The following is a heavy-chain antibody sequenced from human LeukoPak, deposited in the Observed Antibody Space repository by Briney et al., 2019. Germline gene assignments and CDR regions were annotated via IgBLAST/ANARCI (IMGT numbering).Heavy chain of an antibody. D-gene: IGHD6-6*01. Sequence: GGSLRLSXAASGFTFSSYGMHWVRQAPGKGLEWVAFIRYDGSNKYYADSVKGRFTISRDNSKNTLYLQMNSLRAEDTALYYCAKALAARNYYYYYMDVWGKGTTVTVSS. J-gene: IGHJ6*03. CDR1: GFTFSSYG. CDR3: AKALAARNYYYYYMDV. CDR2: IRYDGSNK. V-gene: IGHV3-30*02.